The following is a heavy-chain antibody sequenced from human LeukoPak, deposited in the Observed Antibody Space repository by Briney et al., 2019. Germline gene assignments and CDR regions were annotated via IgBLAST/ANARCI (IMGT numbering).Heavy chain of an antibody. J-gene: IGHJ3*02. D-gene: IGHD4-17*01. CDR2: IFYSGST. V-gene: IGHV4-59*01. CDR3: ARDSTVTSAFDI. CDR1: AGSIGSYY. Sequence: SETLSLTCTVSAGSIGSYYWSWIRQPPGKGLEWIGYIFYSGSTNYNPSLKSRLTISVDTSKNQFSLKLSSVTAADTAVYYCARDSTVTSAFDIWGQGTMVTVSS.